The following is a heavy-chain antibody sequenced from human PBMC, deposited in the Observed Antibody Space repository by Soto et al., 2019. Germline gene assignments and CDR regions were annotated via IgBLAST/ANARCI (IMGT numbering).Heavy chain of an antibody. Sequence: QVQLVQSGAEVKKPGASMKVSCKASGYIFANHYIHWVRQAPGQGLEWMGIINPSGGSTNYLQKFQGRVTMTRDTSTSTVYMEVSSVRSEDTAVYFCARADYYDGSGFYYDYWGQGTLVTVSS. J-gene: IGHJ4*02. CDR3: ARADYYDGSGFYYDY. V-gene: IGHV1-46*01. CDR1: GYIFANHY. CDR2: INPSGGST. D-gene: IGHD3-22*01.